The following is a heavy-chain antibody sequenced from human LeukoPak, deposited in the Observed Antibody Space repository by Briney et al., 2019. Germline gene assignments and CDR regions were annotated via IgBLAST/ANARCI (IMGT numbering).Heavy chain of an antibody. CDR1: GDSVSSNSAA. CDR2: TYYRSKWYT. J-gene: IGHJ4*02. D-gene: IGHD1-1*01. CDR3: ARSTGPIDY. V-gene: IGHV6-1*01. Sequence: SQTLSLTCAISGDSVSSNSAAWNWIRQSPSRGLEWLGRTYYRSKWYTYYAASVKSRIAINRDTSKNQFSLQLNSVAPEDTAVYYCARSTGPIDYWCQGTLVTVSS.